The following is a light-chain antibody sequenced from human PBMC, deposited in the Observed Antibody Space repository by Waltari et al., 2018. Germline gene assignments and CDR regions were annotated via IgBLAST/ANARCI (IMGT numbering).Light chain of an antibody. CDR3: SLQTLDGLVL. CDR2: DVT. J-gene: IGLJ2*01. V-gene: IGLV2-14*03. CDR1: GSAAGASES. Sequence: QSALTQPASVSGSPGQSITISCSGLGSAAGASESVSWHQHHPDKAPQIIIYDVTHRPSGVSDRFSASKSANTASLTISRLQPEDEADYYCSLQTLDGLVLFGGGTRLTVL.